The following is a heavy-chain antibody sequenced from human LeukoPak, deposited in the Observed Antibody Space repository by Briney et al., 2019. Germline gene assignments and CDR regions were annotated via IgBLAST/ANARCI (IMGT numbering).Heavy chain of an antibody. CDR1: GFTFDDFA. CDR2: ITGDGAST. Sequence: GGSLRLSCAASGFTFDDFAMDCVRQAPGMRLEWGSLITGDGASTYYADSVKGRFTISRDNYKNTLYLQMNSLRTEDTAFYYCAKVASGSCYHFDSWGQGTLVTVSS. J-gene: IGHJ4*02. D-gene: IGHD2-2*01. CDR3: AKVASGSCYHFDS. V-gene: IGHV3-43*02.